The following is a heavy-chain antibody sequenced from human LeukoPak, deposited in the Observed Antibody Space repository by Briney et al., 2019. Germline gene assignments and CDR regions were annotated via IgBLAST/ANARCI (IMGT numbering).Heavy chain of an antibody. J-gene: IGHJ6*03. CDR1: GGSISSYY. Sequence: SSETLSLTCTVSGGSISSYYWSWIRQPPRKGLEWIGYICTSGSTNYNPSLKSRVTISVDTSKNQFSLKLSSVTAADTAVYYCARGTRGYSYGSYYYMDVWGKGNTVTVSS. V-gene: IGHV4-4*09. D-gene: IGHD5-18*01. CDR3: ARGTRGYSYGSYYYMDV. CDR2: ICTSGST.